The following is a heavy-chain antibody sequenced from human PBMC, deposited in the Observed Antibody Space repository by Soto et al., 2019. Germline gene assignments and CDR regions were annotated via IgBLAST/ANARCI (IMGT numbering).Heavy chain of an antibody. D-gene: IGHD3-10*01. V-gene: IGHV4-30-4*01. CDR3: ARVGFGELLAHGMDV. CDR1: GGSISSGDYY. CDR2: IYYSGST. Sequence: SENLSLTCTVSGGSISSGDYYWSWIRQPPGKGLEWIGYIYYSGSTYYNPSLKSRVTISVDTSKNQFSLKLSSVTAADTAVYYCARVGFGELLAHGMDVWGQGTTVTVSS. J-gene: IGHJ6*02.